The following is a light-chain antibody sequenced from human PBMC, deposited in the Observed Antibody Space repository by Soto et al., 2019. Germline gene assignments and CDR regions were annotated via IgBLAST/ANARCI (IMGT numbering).Light chain of an antibody. Sequence: QSVLTQPPSVSGAPGQTVTISCTGSSSNIGAGYEVHWYHQIPGTAPKLLVSANKNRPSGVSNRYSGSKSGNSASLTISGLQADDEADYYCCSLTTSHTYVFGSGTQLTVL. CDR3: CSLTTSHTYV. J-gene: IGLJ7*01. CDR1: SSNIGAGYE. CDR2: ANK. V-gene: IGLV1-40*01.